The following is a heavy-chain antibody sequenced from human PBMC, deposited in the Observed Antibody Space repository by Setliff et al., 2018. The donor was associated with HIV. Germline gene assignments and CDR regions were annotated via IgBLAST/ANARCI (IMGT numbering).Heavy chain of an antibody. Sequence: GGSLRLSCVASGFTFSSYCMDWFRQAPEKGLEWVSSISYGSTYIYQSDSVRGRFTISRDDAKKSLYLQMNSLGAEDTAVYYCARSGGIGNYHWDVWGKGTTVTVSS. D-gene: IGHD3-16*01. CDR2: ISYGSTYI. CDR3: ARSGGIGNYHWDV. CDR1: GFTFSSYC. J-gene: IGHJ6*03. V-gene: IGHV3-21*01.